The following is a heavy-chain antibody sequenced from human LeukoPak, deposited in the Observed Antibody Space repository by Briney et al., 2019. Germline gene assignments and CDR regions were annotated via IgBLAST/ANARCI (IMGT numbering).Heavy chain of an antibody. CDR3: ARATNLEPFYFDY. V-gene: IGHV1-2*02. CDR2: INPYNGDT. Sequence: EASVKVSCKASGYTFSGNFMHWVRQAPGQGLEWMGWINPYNGDTNYAQKFQGRVTVTRDTSISTAYMELSRLRSDDTAVYYCARATNLEPFYFDYWGQGTLVTVSS. CDR1: GYTFSGNF. D-gene: IGHD1-1*01. J-gene: IGHJ4*02.